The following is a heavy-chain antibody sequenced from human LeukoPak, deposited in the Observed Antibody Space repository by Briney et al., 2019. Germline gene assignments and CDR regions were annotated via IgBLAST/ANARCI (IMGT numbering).Heavy chain of an antibody. V-gene: IGHV1-18*01. CDR1: GYTFTNYG. Sequence: ASVKVSCKASGYTFTNYGINWVRQAPGQGLEWMGWISVYNGHTNYAQKLQGRVTMTTDTSTSSAYMELRSLRSDDTAVYFCARVHYDILTGYSYFDYWGQGTLVTVSS. J-gene: IGHJ4*02. CDR2: ISVYNGHT. CDR3: ARVHYDILTGYSYFDY. D-gene: IGHD3-9*01.